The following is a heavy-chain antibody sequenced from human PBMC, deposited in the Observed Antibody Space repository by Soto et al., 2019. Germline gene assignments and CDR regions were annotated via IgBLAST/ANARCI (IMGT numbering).Heavy chain of an antibody. J-gene: IGHJ4*02. CDR2: IDYSGST. Sequence: QVQLQESGPGLVKPSQTLSLRCTVSGVSISSVNYYWNWIRQDPGKGLEWIGYIDYSGSTSYRPSLKRRITISIDTSKNDFSLNLRSVTAADTAVYYCARGYDSSGYFVPYYFDIWGQGSLLTVSS. CDR1: GVSISSVNYY. D-gene: IGHD3-22*01. V-gene: IGHV4-31*03. CDR3: ARGYDSSGYFVPYYFDI.